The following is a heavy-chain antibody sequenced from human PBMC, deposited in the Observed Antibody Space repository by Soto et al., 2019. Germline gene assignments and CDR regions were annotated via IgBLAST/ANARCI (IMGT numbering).Heavy chain of an antibody. CDR2: IYYSGST. V-gene: IGHV4-59*08. CDR1: GGSISSYY. CDR3: ARHSSIVATPDAFDI. D-gene: IGHD5-12*01. Sequence: SETLSLTCTVSGGSISSYYWSWIRQPPGKGLEWIGYIYYSGSTNYNPSLKSRVTISVDTSKNQFSLKLSSVTAADTAVYYCARHSSIVATPDAFDIWGQATMVTVSS. J-gene: IGHJ3*02.